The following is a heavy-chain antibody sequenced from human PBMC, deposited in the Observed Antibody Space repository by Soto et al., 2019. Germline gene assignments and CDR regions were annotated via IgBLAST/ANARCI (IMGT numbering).Heavy chain of an antibody. CDR2: ITHSGTT. V-gene: IGHV4-34*01. D-gene: IGHD3-16*01. CDR3: ARGSDYASSFGY. J-gene: IGHJ4*02. Sequence: QVQLQQWRAGLLKPSETLSLTCAVYGGSFSGYTWIWIRQPPGKGLEWIGEITHSGTTNHNPSLKSRVIISVDTSKKQCSLRLTCVTAADSAVYYCARGSDYASSFGYWGQGTLVPVSS. CDR1: GGSFSGYT.